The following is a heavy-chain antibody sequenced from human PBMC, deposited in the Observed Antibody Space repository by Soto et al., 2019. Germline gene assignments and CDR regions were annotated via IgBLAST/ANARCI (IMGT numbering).Heavy chain of an antibody. CDR1: GFTFSSYS. CDR3: ARDGCSGSNCLNWFDP. Sequence: EVQLVESGGGLVQPGGSLRLSCAASGFTFSSYSMNWVRQAPGKGLEWVSYISSSSTTKYYADSVKGRFTISRDNAKNSLYLLMKSLRAEYTAVYYCARDGCSGSNCLNWFDPWGQGTLVTVSS. D-gene: IGHD2-15*01. CDR2: ISSSSTTK. V-gene: IGHV3-48*01. J-gene: IGHJ5*02.